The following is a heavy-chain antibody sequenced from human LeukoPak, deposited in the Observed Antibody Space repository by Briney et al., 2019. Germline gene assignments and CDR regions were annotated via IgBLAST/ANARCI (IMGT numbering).Heavy chain of an antibody. J-gene: IGHJ6*03. CDR2: ISGRSGTI. V-gene: IGHV3-48*04. D-gene: IGHD6-6*01. Sequence: GGSLRLSYAASGFTFSSYSMNWVGRAPGRGWGGVSYISGRSGTIYYADSVKGRFTMSRDNAKNSLYLQMNSLRAEDTAVYYCAKAGGVSSSSPYYYYYYYMDVWGKGTTVTVSS. CDR1: GFTFSSYS. CDR3: AKAGGVSSSSPYYYYYYYMDV.